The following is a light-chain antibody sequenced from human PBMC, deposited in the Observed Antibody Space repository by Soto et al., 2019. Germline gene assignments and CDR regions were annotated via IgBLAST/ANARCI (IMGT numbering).Light chain of an antibody. Sequence: SQRTQSPSTLSGSVGDRVTITCRASQSFSTYLAWYQQKPGKVPKLLISGISTLQSGVPSRFSGSGYGTEFTLTISNLQPEDVATYYCQKYNTAPLTFGGGTKVDIK. J-gene: IGKJ4*01. CDR2: GIS. V-gene: IGKV1-27*01. CDR3: QKYNTAPLT. CDR1: QSFSTY.